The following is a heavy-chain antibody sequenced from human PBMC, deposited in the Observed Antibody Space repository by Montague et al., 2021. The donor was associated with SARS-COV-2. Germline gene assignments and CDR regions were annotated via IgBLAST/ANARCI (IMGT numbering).Heavy chain of an antibody. Sequence: TLSLTCTVSGGSVSSGGYYWTWIRQHPVRGLEWLAYIFYTGTPYYTSSLKSRLSISMDSSKNQFSLDLSSVTAAATAVYYWARRRTTPGTWFFDYWGQGTLVTVSS. CDR2: IFYTGTP. CDR3: ARRRTTPGTWFFDY. D-gene: IGHD1/OR15-1a*01. CDR1: GGSVSSGGYY. V-gene: IGHV4-31*03. J-gene: IGHJ4*02.